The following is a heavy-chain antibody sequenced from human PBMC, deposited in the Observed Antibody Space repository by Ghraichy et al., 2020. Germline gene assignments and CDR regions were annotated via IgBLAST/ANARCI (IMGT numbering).Heavy chain of an antibody. Sequence: SETLSLTCTVSGGSISSYYWSWIRQPPGKGLEWIGYIYYSGSTNYNPSLKSRVTISVDTSQNQFSLKLSYVTAADTAVYYCARGSGSSWYLTTVGAEYFQHWGQGTLVTVSS. CDR2: IYYSGST. V-gene: IGHV4-59*01. J-gene: IGHJ1*01. D-gene: IGHD6-13*01. CDR1: GGSISSYY. CDR3: ARGSGSSWYLTTVGAEYFQH.